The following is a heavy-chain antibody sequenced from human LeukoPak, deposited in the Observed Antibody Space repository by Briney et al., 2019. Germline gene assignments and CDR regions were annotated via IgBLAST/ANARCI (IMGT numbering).Heavy chain of an antibody. Sequence: PGGSLRLSCAASGFTFYDYAMPWVRQAPGKGLEWVSGISWNSGSIGYADSVKGRFTISRDNAKNSLYLRMNSLRAEDTALYYCAKTDSSGWDYYFDYWGQGTLVTVSS. J-gene: IGHJ4*02. D-gene: IGHD6-19*01. CDR2: ISWNSGSI. CDR3: AKTDSSGWDYYFDY. V-gene: IGHV3-9*01. CDR1: GFTFYDYA.